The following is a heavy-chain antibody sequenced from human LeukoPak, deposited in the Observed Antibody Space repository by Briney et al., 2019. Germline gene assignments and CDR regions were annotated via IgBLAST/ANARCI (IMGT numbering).Heavy chain of an antibody. CDR1: GFTFSNSA. J-gene: IGHJ4*02. Sequence: AGGSLRLSCAASGFTFSNSAMHWVRQAPGKGLEWVAVIAYDGSNKYYADSVKGRFTISRDNSKRTLYLQMNSLRADDTAVYYCAKDGSWSCTDWGQGTLVTVSS. V-gene: IGHV3-30*04. CDR2: IAYDGSNK. CDR3: AKDGSWSCTD. D-gene: IGHD2-8*02.